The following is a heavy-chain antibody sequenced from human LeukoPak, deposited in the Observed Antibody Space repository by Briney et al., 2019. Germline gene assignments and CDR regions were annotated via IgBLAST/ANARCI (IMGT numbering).Heavy chain of an antibody. Sequence: SETLSLTCTVSGGSIRSYYWSWIRQPPGKELEWIGYIYYNGNTNYNPSLKSRVTISVDTSKNQFSLKLSSVTAADTAVYYCARSYGPLVPAVMGVFRKDNWSDPWGQGTLVTVSS. V-gene: IGHV4-59*12. D-gene: IGHD2-2*01. CDR3: ARSYGPLVPAVMGVFRKDNWSDP. J-gene: IGHJ5*02. CDR1: GGSIRSYY. CDR2: IYYNGNT.